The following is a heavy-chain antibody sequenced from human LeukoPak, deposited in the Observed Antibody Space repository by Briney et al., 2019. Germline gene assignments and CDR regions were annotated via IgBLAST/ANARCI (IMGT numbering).Heavy chain of an antibody. CDR3: ATGGGAPPYYYYGMDV. CDR1: GYTLTELS. J-gene: IGHJ6*02. V-gene: IGHV1-24*01. D-gene: IGHD1-26*01. Sequence: ASVKVSCKVSGYTLTELSMHWVRQAPGKGLEWMGGLDPEDGETIYAQKFQGRVTMTEDTSTDTAYMELSSLRSEDTAVYYCATGGGAPPYYYYGMDVWGQGTTVTVSS. CDR2: LDPEDGET.